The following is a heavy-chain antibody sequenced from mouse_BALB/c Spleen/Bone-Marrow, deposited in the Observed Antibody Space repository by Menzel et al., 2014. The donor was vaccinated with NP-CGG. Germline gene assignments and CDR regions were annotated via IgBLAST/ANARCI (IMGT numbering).Heavy chain of an antibody. J-gene: IGHJ3*01. Sequence: VQLQQSGAELVKPGASVKLSCKASGYTFTSYYMYWVKQRPGQSLEWIGEINPSNGGTNFYEKFKSKATLTVDKSSSTAYMQLSSLTSEDSAVYYCTRSNGNWFAYWGQGTLVTVSA. CDR2: INPSNGGT. CDR3: TRSNGNWFAY. D-gene: IGHD2-1*01. CDR1: GYTFTSYY. V-gene: IGHV1S81*02.